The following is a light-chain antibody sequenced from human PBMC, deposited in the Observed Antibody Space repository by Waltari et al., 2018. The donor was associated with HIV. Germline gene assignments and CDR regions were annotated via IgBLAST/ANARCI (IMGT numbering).Light chain of an antibody. CDR1: KSTIGTHY. Sequence: QTVLTQPLALPAAPGRRVTHSCSGCKSTIGTHYETWYQQFPGTAPKVLLYDNNKRPSGNPDRFSGSKSGTSATLVITGLQTGDEATYYCGGWDASLGVLFGGGTELTVL. CDR2: DNN. J-gene: IGLJ2*01. CDR3: GGWDASLGVL. V-gene: IGLV1-51*01.